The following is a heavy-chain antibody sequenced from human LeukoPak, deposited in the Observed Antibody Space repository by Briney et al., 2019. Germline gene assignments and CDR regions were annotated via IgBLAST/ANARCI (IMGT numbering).Heavy chain of an antibody. V-gene: IGHV4-30-2*01. Sequence: PSQTLSLTCTVSGGSISSGGYYWSWIRQPPGKGLEWIGYIYHSGSTYYNPSLKSRVTISVDTSKNQFSLKLSSVTAADTAVYFCARASGITMVRGVLDAFDIWGQGTMVTVSS. CDR3: ARASGITMVRGVLDAFDI. CDR1: GGSISSGGYY. CDR2: IYHSGST. J-gene: IGHJ3*02. D-gene: IGHD3-10*01.